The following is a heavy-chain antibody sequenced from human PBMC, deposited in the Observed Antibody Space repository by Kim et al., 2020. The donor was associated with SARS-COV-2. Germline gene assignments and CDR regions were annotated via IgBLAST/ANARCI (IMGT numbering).Heavy chain of an antibody. Sequence: ASVKVSCKASGYTFTSYYMHWVRQAPGQGLEWMGIINPSGGSTSYAQKFQGRVTMTRDTSTSTVYMELSSLRSEDTAMYYCARGITMVRGVITRGWFDPWGQGTLVTVSS. D-gene: IGHD3-10*01. V-gene: IGHV1-46*01. CDR3: ARGITMVRGVITRGWFDP. J-gene: IGHJ5*02. CDR2: INPSGGST. CDR1: GYTFTSYY.